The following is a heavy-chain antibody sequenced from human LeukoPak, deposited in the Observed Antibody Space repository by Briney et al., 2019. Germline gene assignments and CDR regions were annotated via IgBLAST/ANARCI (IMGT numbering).Heavy chain of an antibody. Sequence: GSSVKVSCKASGGTFSSYAISWVRQAPGQGLEWMGGIIPIFGTANYAQKFQGRVTITADESTSTAYMELSSLRSEDTAVYYCASTAGRRNYYYYGMDVWSQGTTVTVSS. D-gene: IGHD6-13*01. J-gene: IGHJ6*02. CDR1: GGTFSSYA. V-gene: IGHV1-69*01. CDR2: IIPIFGTA. CDR3: ASTAGRRNYYYYGMDV.